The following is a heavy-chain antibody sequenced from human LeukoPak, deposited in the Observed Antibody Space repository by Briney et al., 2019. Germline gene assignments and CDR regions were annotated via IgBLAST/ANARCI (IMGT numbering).Heavy chain of an antibody. J-gene: IGHJ5*02. CDR2: ISAYNGNT. CDR3: ARDKSSSSWYTAGHWFDP. CDR1: GYTFTSYG. D-gene: IGHD6-13*01. Sequence: ASVKVSCKASGYTFTSYGISWVRQAPGQGLEWMGWISAYNGNTNYAQKLQGRVTMTTDTSTSTAYMELRSLRSDDTAVYYCARDKSSSSWYTAGHWFDPWGQGTLVTVSS. V-gene: IGHV1-18*01.